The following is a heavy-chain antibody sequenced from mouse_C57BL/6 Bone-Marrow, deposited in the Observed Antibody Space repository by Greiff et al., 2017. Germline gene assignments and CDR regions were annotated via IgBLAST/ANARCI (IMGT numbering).Heavy chain of an antibody. D-gene: IGHD2-3*01. Sequence: VQLQQSGAELVRPGTSVKVSCKASGYAFTNYLIEWVKQRPGQGLEWIGVINPGSGGTNYNEKFKGKATLTADKSSSTAYMQLSSLTSEDSAVYFCARGGWLLGGVDYWGQGTTLTVSS. V-gene: IGHV1-54*01. CDR2: INPGSGGT. J-gene: IGHJ2*01. CDR3: ARGGWLLGGVDY. CDR1: GYAFTNYL.